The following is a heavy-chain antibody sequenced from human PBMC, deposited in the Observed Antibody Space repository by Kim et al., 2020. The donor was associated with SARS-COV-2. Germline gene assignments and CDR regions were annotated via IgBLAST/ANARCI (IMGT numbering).Heavy chain of an antibody. Sequence: GGSLRLSCAASGFTFSDYYMSWIRQAPGKGLEWVSYISSSSYTNYADSVKGRFTISRDNAKNSLYLQMNSLRAEDTAVYYCARDPRGEYSGYDFRGSTFDYWGQGTLVTVSS. D-gene: IGHD5-12*01. V-gene: IGHV3-11*06. CDR3: ARDPRGEYSGYDFRGSTFDY. CDR2: ISSSSYT. CDR1: GFTFSDYY. J-gene: IGHJ4*02.